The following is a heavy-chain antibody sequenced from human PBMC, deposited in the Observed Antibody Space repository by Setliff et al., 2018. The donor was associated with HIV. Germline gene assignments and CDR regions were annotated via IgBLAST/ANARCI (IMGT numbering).Heavy chain of an antibody. Sequence: PSETLSLTCTVSGGSMSTYYWSWIRQPAGEGLEWIGQIHTTGTTNCNPSLKSRVTISVDTSKNQFSLKLSSVTAADTAVYYCARNDAFDIWGQGTLVTVSS. CDR3: ARNDAFDI. CDR1: GGSMSTYY. V-gene: IGHV4-4*07. CDR2: IHTTGTT. J-gene: IGHJ3*02.